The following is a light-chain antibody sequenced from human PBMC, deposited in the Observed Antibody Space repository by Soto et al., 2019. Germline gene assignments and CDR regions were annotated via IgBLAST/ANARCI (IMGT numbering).Light chain of an antibody. V-gene: IGKV1D-12*01. J-gene: IGKJ4*01. CDR1: QGIAYW. Sequence: DIQVTQTHSSVSASVGDRVTITYRASQGIAYWLAWYQQKPGKAPKILIYAASSLQSGVPSRFSGSGSGTDFTLTISSLQPEDFATYYCQQANSFPLTSGGGSKVDI. CDR3: QQANSFPLT. CDR2: AAS.